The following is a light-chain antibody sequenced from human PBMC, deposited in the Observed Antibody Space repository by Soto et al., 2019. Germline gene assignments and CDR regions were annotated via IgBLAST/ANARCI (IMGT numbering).Light chain of an antibody. CDR3: GTWDSSLSAGV. V-gene: IGLV1-51*01. CDR1: SSNIGNNY. Sequence: QSVLTQPPSVSAAPGQKVTISCSGSSSNIGNNYVSWYQHLPGTAPKLLIYDNNMRPSGIPDRFSGSKSGTSATLGITGLQTGDEADYYCGTWDSSLSAGVFGGGTKVTVL. J-gene: IGLJ3*02. CDR2: DNN.